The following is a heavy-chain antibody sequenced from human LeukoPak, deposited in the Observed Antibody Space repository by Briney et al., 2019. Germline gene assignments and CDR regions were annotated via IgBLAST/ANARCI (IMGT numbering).Heavy chain of an antibody. CDR3: ARDLGRHRGGAFMPDY. Sequence: PGASVKVSCKASGYTFTSYYMHWVRQAHGQGLEWMGIINPSGGSTSYAQKFQGRVTMTRDTSTSTVYMELSSLRSEDTAVYYCARDLGRHRGGAFMPDYWGQGTLVTVSS. D-gene: IGHD3-16*01. J-gene: IGHJ4*02. CDR1: GYTFTSYY. CDR2: INPSGGST. V-gene: IGHV1-46*01.